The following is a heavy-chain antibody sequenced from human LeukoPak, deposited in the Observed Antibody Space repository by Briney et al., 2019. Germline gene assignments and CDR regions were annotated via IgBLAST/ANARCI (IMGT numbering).Heavy chain of an antibody. CDR3: ARDSAKLELRASPNWFDP. CDR1: GYIFTSYG. V-gene: IGHV1-18*01. Sequence: ASVKVSCEASGYIFTSYGISWVRQAPGQGLEWMGWISAYNGNTNYAQKLQGRVTMTTDTSTSTAYMELRSLRSDDTAVYYRARDSAKLELRASPNWFDPWGQGTLVTVSS. D-gene: IGHD1-7*01. CDR2: ISAYNGNT. J-gene: IGHJ5*02.